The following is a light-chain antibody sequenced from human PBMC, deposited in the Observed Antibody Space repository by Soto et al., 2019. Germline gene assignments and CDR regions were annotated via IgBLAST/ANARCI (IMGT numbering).Light chain of an antibody. V-gene: IGKV1-27*01. CDR3: QKYNNAPRT. CDR1: QGISNY. CDR2: AAS. Sequence: DIQMTQSPSSLSASVGDTVTITCRASQGISNYLAWYQQKPGQVPNLLIYAASTLQSGVPSRFSGIGSGTDFTLTISSLRPEDVATYYCQKYNNAPRTVGQGTKVEI. J-gene: IGKJ1*01.